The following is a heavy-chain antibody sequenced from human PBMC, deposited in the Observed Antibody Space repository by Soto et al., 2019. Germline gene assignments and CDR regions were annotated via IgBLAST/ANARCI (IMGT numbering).Heavy chain of an antibody. CDR1: GGSISSGGYY. CDR3: ARVEDYDFWSGPPVNWFDP. V-gene: IGHV4-31*03. J-gene: IGHJ5*02. Sequence: SETLSLXCTVSGGSISSGGYYWSWIRQHPGKGLEWIGYIYYSGSTYYNPSLKSRVTISVDTSKNQFSLKLSSVTAADTAVYYCARVEDYDFWSGPPVNWFDPWGQGTLVTVSS. D-gene: IGHD3-3*01. CDR2: IYYSGST.